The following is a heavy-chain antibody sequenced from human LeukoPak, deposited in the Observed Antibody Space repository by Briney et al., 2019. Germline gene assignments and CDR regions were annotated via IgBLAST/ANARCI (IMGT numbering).Heavy chain of an antibody. Sequence: GASVKVSCKASGGTFSSYAISWVRQAPGQGLEWMGWINPNSGGTNYAQKFQGRVTMTRDTSISTAYMELSRLRSDDTAVYYCARARTGYSSGWYWFDPWGQGTLVTVSS. CDR1: GGTFSSYA. CDR2: INPNSGGT. V-gene: IGHV1-2*02. D-gene: IGHD6-19*01. CDR3: ARARTGYSSGWYWFDP. J-gene: IGHJ5*02.